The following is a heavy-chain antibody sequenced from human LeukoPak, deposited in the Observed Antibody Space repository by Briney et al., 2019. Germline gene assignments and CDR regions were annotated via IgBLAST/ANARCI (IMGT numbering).Heavy chain of an antibody. CDR3: ARGLFDTYYYDSSGYPTQDV. J-gene: IGHJ6*02. CDR1: GYTFTSYG. Sequence: GASVKVSCKASGYTFTSYGVSWVRQAPGQGLEWMGWISAYNGNTNYAQKLQGRVTMTRNTSISTAYMELSSLRSEDTAVYYCARGLFDTYYYDSSGYPTQDVWGQGTTVTVSS. D-gene: IGHD3-22*01. V-gene: IGHV1-18*01. CDR2: ISAYNGNT.